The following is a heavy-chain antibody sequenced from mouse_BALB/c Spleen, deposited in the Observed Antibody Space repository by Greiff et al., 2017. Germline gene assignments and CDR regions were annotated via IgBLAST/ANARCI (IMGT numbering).Heavy chain of an antibody. J-gene: IGHJ2*01. V-gene: IGHV5-17*02. CDR2: ISSGSSTI. CDR3: ACAYEYFAY. D-gene: IGHD2-10*02. CDR1: GFTFTSFG. Sequence: VLLVESGGGLVPPGGSLTLSCTASGFTFTSFGMHWVRQAPEKGLEWVAYISSGSSTIYYAATVTVRFTIARDNPKNTLFLKMTSLKYEDTAMYYCACAYEYFAYWGQGTTVTVSA.